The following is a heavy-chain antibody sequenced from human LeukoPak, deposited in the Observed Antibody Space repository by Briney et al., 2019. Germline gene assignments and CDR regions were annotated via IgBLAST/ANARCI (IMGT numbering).Heavy chain of an antibody. D-gene: IGHD2-15*01. CDR2: IFYIGST. Sequence: SETLSLTCTVSGGSISSGGYYWSWIRQHPGKGLEWNGYIFYIGSTYYNPSLKSRVTISVDTSKNHFSLKLSSVTAADTAVYYCARRLPESGGHIGAFDIWGQGTMVTVSS. CDR3: ARRLPESGGHIGAFDI. V-gene: IGHV4-31*03. CDR1: GGSISSGGYY. J-gene: IGHJ3*02.